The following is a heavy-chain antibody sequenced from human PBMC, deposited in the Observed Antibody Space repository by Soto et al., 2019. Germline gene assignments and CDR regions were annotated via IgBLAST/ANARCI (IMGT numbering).Heavy chain of an antibody. CDR2: IYYSGST. V-gene: IGHV4-59*08. D-gene: IGHD6-19*01. CDR1: GGSISSYY. J-gene: IGHJ4*02. Sequence: SETLSLTCTVSGGSISSYYWSWIRQPPGKGLEWIGYIYYSGSTNYNPSLKSRVTISVDTSKSQFSLKLSSVTAADTAVYYCASTLTSSGWYGFVDYWGQGTLVTVSS. CDR3: ASTLTSSGWYGFVDY.